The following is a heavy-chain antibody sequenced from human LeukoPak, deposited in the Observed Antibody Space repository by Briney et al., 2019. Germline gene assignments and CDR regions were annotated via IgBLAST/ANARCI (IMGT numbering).Heavy chain of an antibody. D-gene: IGHD2-15*01. CDR2: ISSSSSYI. CDR3: ARSRGGYCSGGSCYSGYYFDY. J-gene: IGHJ4*02. V-gene: IGHV3-21*01. CDR1: GFTFSSYS. Sequence: GGSLRLSCAASGFTFSSYSMNWVRQAPGKGLEWVSSISSSSSYICYADSVKGRFTISRDNAKNSLYLQMNSLRAEDTAVYYCARSRGGYCSGGSCYSGYYFDYWGQGTLVTVSS.